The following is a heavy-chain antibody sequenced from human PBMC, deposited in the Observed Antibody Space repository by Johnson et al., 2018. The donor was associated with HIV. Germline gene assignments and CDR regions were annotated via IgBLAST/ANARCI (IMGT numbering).Heavy chain of an antibody. J-gene: IGHJ3*02. D-gene: IGHD3-3*01. CDR2: VNQDGSAK. CDR1: GFTFDDYG. CDR3: AKDSTYYDSGGAFDI. Sequence: VQLVESGGGVVQPGGSLRLSCAVSGFTFDDYGMSWVRQAPGKGLEYVANVNQDGSAKFYVDSVKGRFTISRDNSKNTLYLQMNSLRAEDTAVYYCAKDSTYYDSGGAFDIWGQGTMVTVSS. V-gene: IGHV3-7*01.